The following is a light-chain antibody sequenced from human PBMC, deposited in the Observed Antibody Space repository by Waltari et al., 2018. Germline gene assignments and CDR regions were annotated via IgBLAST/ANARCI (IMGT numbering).Light chain of an antibody. CDR2: WAS. CDR1: ESVPYSRNNKDH. J-gene: IGKJ4*01. V-gene: IGKV4-1*01. Sequence: DIVMTQSPESLAVSLGERATINCKSRESVPYSRNNKDHLAWYQQKPGQRPKLHIYWASTRESGVPDRFSGSGSETEFTLTINSLQAEDVAVYYCQQYYNTPLTFGGGTKVEIK. CDR3: QQYYNTPLT.